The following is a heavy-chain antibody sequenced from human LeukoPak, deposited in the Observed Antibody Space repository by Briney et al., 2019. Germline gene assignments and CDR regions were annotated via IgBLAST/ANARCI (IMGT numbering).Heavy chain of an antibody. CDR2: ISSGSTYM. J-gene: IGHJ3*02. Sequence: GGSLRLSCGASGFTFSGHAMNWVRQAPGKGLEWVSSISSGSTYMYYADSVKGRFTISRDNARNSMYLQMNSLRAEDTAMYYCGRVGDRSVAAKGDAFDIWGQGTMVTVSS. D-gene: IGHD6-6*01. CDR1: GFTFSGHA. CDR3: GRVGDRSVAAKGDAFDI. V-gene: IGHV3-21*01.